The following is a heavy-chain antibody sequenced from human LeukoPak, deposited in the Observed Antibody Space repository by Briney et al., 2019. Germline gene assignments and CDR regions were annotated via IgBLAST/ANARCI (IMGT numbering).Heavy chain of an antibody. CDR3: ASKADCRGGSCPTGAFDV. D-gene: IGHD2-15*01. CDR2: IYHSGSI. V-gene: IGHV4-4*02. J-gene: IGHJ3*01. Sequence: PSETLSLTCAVSGGSISTTTWWSWVRQPPGKGLEWIGEIYHSGSINYNPSLKSRVTISLDKSKNQFSLRLSSVTAADTAVFYCASKADCRGGSCPTGAFDVWGRGTMVTVSS. CDR1: GGSISTTTW.